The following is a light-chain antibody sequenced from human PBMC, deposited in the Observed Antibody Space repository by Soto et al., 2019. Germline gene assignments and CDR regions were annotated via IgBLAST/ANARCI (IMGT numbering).Light chain of an antibody. CDR1: SSDVGGYNY. CDR2: EVS. CDR3: SSYTSSTTLVV. J-gene: IGLJ2*01. Sequence: QAVVTQPASVSGSPGQSITISCTGTSSDVGGYNYVSWYQQHPGKAPKLMIYEVSNRPSGVSNRFSGSKSGNTASLTISGLQAEDEADYYCSSYTSSTTLVVFGGGTKLIVL. V-gene: IGLV2-14*01.